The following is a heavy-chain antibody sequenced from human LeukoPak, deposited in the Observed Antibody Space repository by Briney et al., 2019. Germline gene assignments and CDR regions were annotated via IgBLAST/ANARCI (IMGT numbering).Heavy chain of an antibody. D-gene: IGHD2-2*01. V-gene: IGHV3-21*01. J-gene: IGHJ6*03. CDR3: ARYCSSSRCLYYYHMDV. CDR2: ISSASSYI. Sequence: GGSLRLSCAASGFTFSTYSMHWVRQAPGKGLEWVSSISSASSYIYYADSVKGRFTISRDDAKNSLYLQMNSLRAEDTAVYYCARYCSSSRCLYYYHMDVWGKGTTVTVSS. CDR1: GFTFSTYS.